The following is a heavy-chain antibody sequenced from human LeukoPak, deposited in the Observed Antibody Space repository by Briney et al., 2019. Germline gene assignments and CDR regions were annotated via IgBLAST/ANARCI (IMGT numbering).Heavy chain of an antibody. CDR2: INPNSGGT. V-gene: IGHV1-2*02. D-gene: IGHD3-22*01. J-gene: IGHJ6*03. CDR1: GYTFTGYY. CDR3: ARAYYDSSGYPMDYYYYMDV. Sequence: ASVKVSCKASGYTFTGYYMHWVRQAPGQGLGWMGWINPNSGGTNYAQKFQGRVTMTRDTSISTAYMELSRLRSDDTAVYYCARAYYDSSGYPMDYYYYMDVWGKGTTVTVSS.